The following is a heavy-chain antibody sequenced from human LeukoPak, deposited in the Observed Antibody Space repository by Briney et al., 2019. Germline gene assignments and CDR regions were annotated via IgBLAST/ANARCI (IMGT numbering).Heavy chain of an antibody. CDR3: ARRRPKEGSGYYKLDP. V-gene: IGHV1-18*01. CDR2: ISAYNGNT. CDR1: GYTFTRYG. Sequence: ASVKVSCKASGYTFTRYGISWVRQAPGQGLEWMGWISAYNGNTNYAQKLQGRVTMTTDTSTSTAYMELRSLRSDDTAVYYCARRRPKEGSGYYKLDPWGQGTLVTVSS. J-gene: IGHJ5*02. D-gene: IGHD3-3*01.